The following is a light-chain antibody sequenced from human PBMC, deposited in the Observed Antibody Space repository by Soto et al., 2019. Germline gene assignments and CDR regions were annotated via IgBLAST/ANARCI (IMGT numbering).Light chain of an antibody. Sequence: QSVLTQPPSVSVAPGQRVTISCTGSSSNIGAGYDVHWYQQLPGTAPKLLIYGNSNRPSGVPDRFSGSKSGTSASLAITGLQAEDEADYYCQSYDSSLSVSFGGGTKLTVL. CDR2: GNS. CDR3: QSYDSSLSVS. CDR1: SSNIGAGYD. J-gene: IGLJ2*01. V-gene: IGLV1-40*01.